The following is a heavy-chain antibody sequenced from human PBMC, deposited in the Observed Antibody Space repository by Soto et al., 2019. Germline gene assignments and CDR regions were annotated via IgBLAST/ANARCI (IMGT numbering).Heavy chain of an antibody. J-gene: IGHJ3*02. V-gene: IGHV3-9*01. D-gene: IGHD3-16*01. CDR3: XKDRXXXXXTGGAFDI. CDR2: ISWNSGSI. Sequence: EVQLVESGGGLVQPGRSLRLSCAASGFTFDDYAMHWVRQARGKGLEWVSGISWNSGSIVYADSVKGRFPISRDNAKNSLYXQMNXXXXXXXAXYYCXKDRXXXXXTGGAFDIWGQGTMVTVSS. CDR1: GFTFDDYA.